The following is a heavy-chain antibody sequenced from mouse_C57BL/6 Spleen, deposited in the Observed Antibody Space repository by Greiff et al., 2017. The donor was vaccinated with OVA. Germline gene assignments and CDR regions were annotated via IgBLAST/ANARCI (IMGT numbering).Heavy chain of an antibody. Sequence: VQLQQPGAELVKPGASVKLSCKASGYTFTSYWMHWVKQRPGRGLEWIGRIDPHSGGTKSNEKFKSKATLTVDKPSSTAYMQLSSRTSEDSAVYYCARERTAQAFAYWGQGTLVTVSA. CDR3: ARERTAQAFAY. CDR2: IDPHSGGT. CDR1: GYTFTSYW. V-gene: IGHV1-72*01. J-gene: IGHJ3*01. D-gene: IGHD3-2*02.